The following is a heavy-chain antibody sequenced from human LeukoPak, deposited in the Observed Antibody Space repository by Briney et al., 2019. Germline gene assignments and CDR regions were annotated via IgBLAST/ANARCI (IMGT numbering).Heavy chain of an antibody. CDR3: ATYLRIIGRWLQYY. Sequence: GASVKVSCKASGYTFTGYYMHWVRQAPGQGLEWMGRINPNSGGATYAQKFQGRVTLTRDTSINTAYMELSSLRSEDTAVYYCATYLRIIGRWLQYYWGQGTLVTVS. CDR2: INPNSGGA. D-gene: IGHD5-24*01. CDR1: GYTFTGYY. V-gene: IGHV1-2*06. J-gene: IGHJ4*02.